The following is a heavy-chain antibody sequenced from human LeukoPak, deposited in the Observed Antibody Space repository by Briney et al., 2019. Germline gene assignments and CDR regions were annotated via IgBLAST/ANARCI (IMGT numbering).Heavy chain of an antibody. D-gene: IGHD6-13*01. CDR3: ARSHAAAAGKGYFDY. CDR1: GGSFSGYY. V-gene: IGHV4-34*01. J-gene: IGHJ4*02. Sequence: PSETLSLTCAVYGGSFSGYYWSWIRQPPGKGLEWIGEINHSGSTNYNPSLKSRVTISVDTSKNQFSLKLSSVTAADTAVYYCARSHAAAAGKGYFDYWGQGTLVTVSS. CDR2: INHSGST.